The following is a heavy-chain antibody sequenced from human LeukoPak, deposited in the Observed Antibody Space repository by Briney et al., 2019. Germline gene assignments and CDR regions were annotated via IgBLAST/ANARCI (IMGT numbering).Heavy chain of an antibody. V-gene: IGHV1-8*02. Sequence: ASVKVSCKASGYTFTGYYMHWVRQATGQGLEWMGWMNPNSGNTGYAQKFQGRVTMTRNTSISTAYMELSSLRSEDTALYYCARDRQWLVAEYFQHWGQGTPVTVSS. J-gene: IGHJ1*01. D-gene: IGHD6-19*01. CDR3: ARDRQWLVAEYFQH. CDR2: MNPNSGNT. CDR1: GYTFTGYY.